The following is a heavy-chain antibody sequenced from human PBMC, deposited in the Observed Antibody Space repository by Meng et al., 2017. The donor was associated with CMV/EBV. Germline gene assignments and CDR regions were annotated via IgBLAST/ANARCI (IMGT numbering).Heavy chain of an antibody. CDR3: ARETTISGMDV. J-gene: IGHJ6*02. D-gene: IGHD1-14*01. V-gene: IGHV3-53*01. CDR2: IYSGGST. Sequence: GESLKISCVASGFTVSSNYMSWVRQAPGKGLEWVSIIYSGGSTYYADSVKGRFTISRDNSKNTLYLQMNCLRAEDTAVYYCARETTISGMDVWGQGTTVTVSS. CDR1: GFTVSSNY.